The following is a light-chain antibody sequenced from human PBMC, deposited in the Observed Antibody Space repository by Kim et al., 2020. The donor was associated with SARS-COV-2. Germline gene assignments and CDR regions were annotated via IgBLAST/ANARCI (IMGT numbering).Light chain of an antibody. V-gene: IGLV2-14*03. CDR1: SSDIGGYDY. Sequence: GQSITISCTGTSSDIGGYDYVSWYQQHPGKAPKLMIYDVTYRPSGVSNRFSGSKSGNTASLTISGLQAEDEADYYCSSKTSSSTLVFGGGTKVTVL. J-gene: IGLJ3*02. CDR2: DVT. CDR3: SSKTSSSTLV.